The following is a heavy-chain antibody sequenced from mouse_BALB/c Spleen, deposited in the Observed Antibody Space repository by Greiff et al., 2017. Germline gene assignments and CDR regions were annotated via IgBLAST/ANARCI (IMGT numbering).Heavy chain of an antibody. D-gene: IGHD1-1*01. CDR1: GYTFTSYW. J-gene: IGHJ1*01. V-gene: IGHV1-7*01. CDR3: ARGAYYYGSPYFDV. CDR2: INPSTGYT. Sequence: QVQLKESGAELAKPGASVKMSCKASGYTFTSYWMHWVKQRPGQGLEWIGYINPSTGYTEYNQKFKDKATLTADKSSSTAYMQLSSLTSEDSAVYYCARGAYYYGSPYFDVWGAGTTVTVSS.